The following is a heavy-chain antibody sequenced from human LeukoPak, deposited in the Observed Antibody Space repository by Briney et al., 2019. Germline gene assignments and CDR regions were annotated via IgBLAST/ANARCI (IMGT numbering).Heavy chain of an antibody. J-gene: IGHJ4*02. CDR2: INHSGST. V-gene: IGHV4-34*01. CDR3: ARQATIGFDY. CDR1: GGSFSGYY. D-gene: IGHD5-12*01. Sequence: SETLSLTCAVYGGSFSGYYWSWIRQPPGKGLEWIGEINHSGSTNYNPSLKSRVTISVDTSKNQFSLKLSSVTAADTAVYYCARQATIGFDYWGQGTLVTVSS.